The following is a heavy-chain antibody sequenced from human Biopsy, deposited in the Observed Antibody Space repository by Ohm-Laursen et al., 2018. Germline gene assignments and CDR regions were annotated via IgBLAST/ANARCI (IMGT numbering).Heavy chain of an antibody. CDR3: ARAFGGAYYSYAFDL. CDR1: GYTFTGYY. D-gene: IGHD2-21*02. V-gene: IGHV1-2*02. J-gene: IGHJ3*01. Sequence: ASVKVSCKASGYTFTGYYMHWVRQAPGQGLEWMGWINPNSGGTNSAQKFQGRLTMTTDISTSTAYMDLKGLRSDDTAIYYCARAFGGAYYSYAFDLWGQGTLVTASS. CDR2: INPNSGGT.